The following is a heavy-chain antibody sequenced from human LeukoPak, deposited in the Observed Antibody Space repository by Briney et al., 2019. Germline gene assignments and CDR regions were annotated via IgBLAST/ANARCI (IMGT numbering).Heavy chain of an antibody. CDR3: ARGAYSSGWRDFDY. V-gene: IGHV1-3*01. D-gene: IGHD6-19*01. Sequence: SVKVSCKASGYTFTGYYMHWVRQAPGQGLEWMGWINAGNGNTKYSQKFQGRVTITRDTSASTAYMELSSLRSEDTAVYYCARGAYSSGWRDFDYWGQGTLVTVSS. J-gene: IGHJ4*02. CDR1: GYTFTGYY. CDR2: INAGNGNT.